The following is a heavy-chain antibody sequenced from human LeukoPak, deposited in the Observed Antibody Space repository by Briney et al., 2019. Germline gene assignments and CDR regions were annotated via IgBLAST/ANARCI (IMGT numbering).Heavy chain of an antibody. CDR1: GGSISSSSYY. CDR2: IYYSGST. V-gene: IGHV4-39*02. Sequence: SETLSLTCTVSGGSISSSSYYWGWIRQPPGKGLEWIGSIYYSGSTYYNPSLKSRVTISVDTSKNQFSLKLSSVTAADTAVYYCARDPAAYSNDAHDFDYWGQGTLVTVSS. D-gene: IGHD4-11*01. CDR3: ARDPAAYSNDAHDFDY. J-gene: IGHJ4*02.